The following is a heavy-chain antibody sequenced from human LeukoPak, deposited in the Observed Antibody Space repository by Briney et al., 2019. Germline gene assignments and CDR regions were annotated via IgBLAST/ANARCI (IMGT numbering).Heavy chain of an antibody. CDR1: GVTFSSYA. CDR3: AKCGHSGSYYVWYFDL. CDR2: ISGSGGST. V-gene: IGHV3-23*01. Sequence: GGSLRLSCAACGVTFSSYAMSWVRQAPGKGLEWVSGISGSGGSTYYADSVKGRFTISRDNSKNTLYLRMNSLRAEDTAVYYCAKCGHSGSYYVWYFDLWGRGTLVTVSS. D-gene: IGHD1-26*01. J-gene: IGHJ2*01.